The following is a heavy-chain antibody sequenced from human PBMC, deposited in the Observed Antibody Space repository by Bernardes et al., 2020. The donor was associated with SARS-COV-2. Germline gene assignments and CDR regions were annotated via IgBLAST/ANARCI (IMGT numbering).Heavy chain of an antibody. CDR2: IIPIFGTA. J-gene: IGHJ6*02. CDR3: ARSLWRTYYDILTGYNAERNYYYYGMDV. Sequence: SVKVSCKASGGTFSSYAISWVRQAPGQGLEWMGGIIPIFGTANYAQKFQGRVTITADESTSTAYMELSSLRSEDTAVYYCARSLWRTYYDILTGYNAERNYYYYGMDVWGQGTTVTVSS. CDR1: GGTFSSYA. V-gene: IGHV1-69*13. D-gene: IGHD3-9*01.